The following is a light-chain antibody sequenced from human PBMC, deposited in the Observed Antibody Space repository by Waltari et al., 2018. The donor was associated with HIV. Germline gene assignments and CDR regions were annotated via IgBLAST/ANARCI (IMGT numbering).Light chain of an antibody. J-gene: IGLJ2*01. CDR3: YSTDSSPNHRGV. Sequence: SSELTQPPSVSVSPGQTARITCSGAALPTKYAYWFQQKSGQAPVLVIYEDNKRPSGIPERFSGSSSGTMATLTISGAQVEDEADYFCYSTDSSPNHRGVFGGGTILTVL. CDR1: ALPTKY. V-gene: IGLV3-10*01. CDR2: EDN.